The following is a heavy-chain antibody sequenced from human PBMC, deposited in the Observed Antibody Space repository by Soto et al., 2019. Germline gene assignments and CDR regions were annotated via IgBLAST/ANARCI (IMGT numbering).Heavy chain of an antibody. V-gene: IGHV1-8*01. Sequence: ASVKVSCKASGYTFTSYDINWVRQATGQGLEWMGWMNPNSGSTGYAQKFQGRVTMTRDTSISTAYMELSRLRSDDTAVYYCARDRVYSGSYHLYYGMDVWGQGTTVTVSS. CDR2: MNPNSGST. CDR1: GYTFTSYD. J-gene: IGHJ6*02. CDR3: ARDRVYSGSYHLYYGMDV. D-gene: IGHD1-26*01.